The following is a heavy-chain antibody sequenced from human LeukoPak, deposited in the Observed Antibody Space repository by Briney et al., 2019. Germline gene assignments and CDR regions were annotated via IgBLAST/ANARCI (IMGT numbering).Heavy chain of an antibody. Sequence: SETLSLTCTVSGGSISSYYWSWIRQPPGKGLKWIGYIYYSGSTNYNPSLKSRVTISVDTSKNQSSLKLSSVTAADTAVYYCASSVEDAFDIWGQGTMVTVSS. CDR2: IYYSGST. V-gene: IGHV4-59*08. J-gene: IGHJ3*02. CDR1: GGSISSYY. D-gene: IGHD5/OR15-5a*01. CDR3: ASSVEDAFDI.